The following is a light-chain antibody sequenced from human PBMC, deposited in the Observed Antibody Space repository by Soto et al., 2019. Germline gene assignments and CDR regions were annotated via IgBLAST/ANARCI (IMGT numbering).Light chain of an antibody. CDR1: QSGSSSY. Sequence: EIVLTQSPGTLSLSPGERATLSCRVSQSGSSSYLAWYQQKSGRAPRLLIYGASSRATGIPDRFNGSGSGTDFTLTISRLEPEDFAEYYCQQYGSSPETFSQGTKLEIK. CDR2: GAS. J-gene: IGKJ2*01. CDR3: QQYGSSPET. V-gene: IGKV3-20*01.